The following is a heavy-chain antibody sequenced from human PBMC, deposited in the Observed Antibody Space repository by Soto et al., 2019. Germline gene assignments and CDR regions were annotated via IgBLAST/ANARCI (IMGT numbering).Heavy chain of an antibody. D-gene: IGHD3-3*01. J-gene: IGHJ6*02. Sequence: SVKVSCKASGGTFSSYAISWARQAPGQGLEWMGGIIPIFGTANYAQKFQGRVTITADKSTSTAYMELSSLRSEDTAVYYCARSIFGVVIIHYYYYYGMDVWGQGTTVTVSS. CDR2: IIPIFGTA. CDR1: GGTFSSYA. CDR3: ARSIFGVVIIHYYYYYGMDV. V-gene: IGHV1-69*06.